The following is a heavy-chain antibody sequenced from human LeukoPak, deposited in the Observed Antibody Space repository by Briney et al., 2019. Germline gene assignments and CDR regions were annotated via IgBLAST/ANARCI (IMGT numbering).Heavy chain of an antibody. Sequence: ASVKVSCKASGYTFTSYGISWVRQAPGQGLEWMGWISAYNGNTNYAQKLQGRVTMTTDTSTSTAYMELRSLRSDDTAVYYCARELTLVRGAATYYYYGMDVWGQGTTVTVSS. CDR3: ARELTLVRGAATYYYYGMDV. V-gene: IGHV1-18*01. D-gene: IGHD3-10*01. J-gene: IGHJ6*02. CDR2: ISAYNGNT. CDR1: GYTFTSYG.